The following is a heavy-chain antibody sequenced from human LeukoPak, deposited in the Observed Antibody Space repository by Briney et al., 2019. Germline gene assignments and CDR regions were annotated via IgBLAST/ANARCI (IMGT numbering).Heavy chain of an antibody. V-gene: IGHV1-2*02. CDR1: GYTFTGYY. CDR2: INPNSGGT. J-gene: IGHJ3*02. Sequence: ASVKVSCKASGYTFTGYYMHWVRQAPGQGLEWMGWINPNSGGTNYAQKFQGRVTMTRDTSISTAYMELSRPRSDDTAVYYCARPYYESSGLYVDAFDIWGQGTMVTVSS. CDR3: ARPYYESSGLYVDAFDI. D-gene: IGHD3-22*01.